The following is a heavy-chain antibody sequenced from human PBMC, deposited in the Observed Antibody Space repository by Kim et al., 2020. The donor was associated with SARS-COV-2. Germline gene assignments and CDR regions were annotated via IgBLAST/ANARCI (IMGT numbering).Heavy chain of an antibody. V-gene: IGHV4-59*01. Sequence: TNYTPSLKSRVTISVDTSKNQFSLKLSSVTAADTAVYYCARLSGSSCLDYWGQGTLVTVSS. CDR2: T. D-gene: IGHD6-13*01. J-gene: IGHJ4*02. CDR3: ARLSGSSCLDY.